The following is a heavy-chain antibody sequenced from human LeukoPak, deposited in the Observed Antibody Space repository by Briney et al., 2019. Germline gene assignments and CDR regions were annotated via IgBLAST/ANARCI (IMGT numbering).Heavy chain of an antibody. V-gene: IGHV3-30*18. CDR3: AKGQGYYEVFDY. CDR1: GFTFSSYG. J-gene: IGHJ4*02. D-gene: IGHD3-22*01. CDR2: ISYDGSNK. Sequence: GGSLRLSCAASGFTFSSYGMHWVRQAPGKGLEWVAVISYDGSNKYYADSVKGRFTISRDNSKNTLYLQMNSLRAEDTAVYYCAKGQGYYEVFDYWGQGTLVTVSS.